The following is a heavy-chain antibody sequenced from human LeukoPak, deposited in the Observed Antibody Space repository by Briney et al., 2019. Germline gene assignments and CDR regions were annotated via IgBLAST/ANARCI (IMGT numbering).Heavy chain of an antibody. CDR2: ISAYNGNT. V-gene: IGHV1-18*01. CDR3: ARDPGMYYYDSSGYSHPDY. Sequence: ASVKVSCKASGYTFSNYGISWVRQAPGQGLEWMGWISAYNGNTNYAQKLQGRVTMTTDTSTSTAYMELRSLRSDDTAVYYCARDPGMYYYDSSGYSHPDYWGQGTLVTVSS. J-gene: IGHJ4*02. D-gene: IGHD3-22*01. CDR1: GYTFSNYG.